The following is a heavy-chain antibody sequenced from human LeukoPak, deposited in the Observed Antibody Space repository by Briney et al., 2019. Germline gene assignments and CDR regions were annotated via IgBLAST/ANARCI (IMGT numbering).Heavy chain of an antibody. CDR3: ARDLGYYGSGSYYKGGFDY. CDR2: IYHSGST. J-gene: IGHJ4*02. D-gene: IGHD3-10*01. Sequence: SETLSLTCIVSGGSVTINTHYWGWVRQPPGKRLEWIGEIYHSGSTNYNPSLKSRVTISVDKSKNQFSLKLSSVTAADTAVYYCARDLGYYGSGSYYKGGFDYWGQGTLVTVSS. V-gene: IGHV4-39*07. CDR1: GGSVTINTHY.